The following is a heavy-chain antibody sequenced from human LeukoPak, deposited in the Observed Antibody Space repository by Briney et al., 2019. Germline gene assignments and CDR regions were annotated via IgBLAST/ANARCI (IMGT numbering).Heavy chain of an antibody. V-gene: IGHV3-15*01. CDR1: GFTFGNAW. D-gene: IGHD2-8*02. CDR2: IKRKTDGGTP. CDR3: TTSRLKRAGEEYWGAFEI. J-gene: IGHJ3*02. Sequence: AGGSLRLSCAASGFTFGNAWMSWVRQAPGKGLEWVGRIKRKTDGGTPDYGAPVKGRFSISRDDSKNTLYLQMNSLKTEDTAMYYCTTSRLKRAGEEYWGAFEIWGQGTMVAVSP.